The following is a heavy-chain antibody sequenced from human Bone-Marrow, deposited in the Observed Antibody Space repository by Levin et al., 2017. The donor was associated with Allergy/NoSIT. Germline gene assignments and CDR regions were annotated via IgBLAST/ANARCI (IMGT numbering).Heavy chain of an antibody. D-gene: IGHD6-19*01. CDR2: IYYSGSA. V-gene: IGHV4-31*03. J-gene: IGHJ4*02. CDR1: GGSISIGGYY. Sequence: SETLSLTCTVSGGSISIGGYYWTWIRQHPGKGLEWIGYIYYSGSAYYNPSLESRVTLSVDSSKNQFSLKLTSVTAADTAVYYCARISSAYYDLDSWGQGTLVTVSS. CDR3: ARISSAYYDLDS.